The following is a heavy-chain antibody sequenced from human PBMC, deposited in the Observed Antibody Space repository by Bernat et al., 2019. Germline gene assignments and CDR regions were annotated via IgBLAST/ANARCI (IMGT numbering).Heavy chain of an antibody. J-gene: IGHJ6*02. CDR2: IYSGGST. CDR1: GFTVSSNY. D-gene: IGHD3-9*01. V-gene: IGHV3-53*04. Sequence: EVQLVESGGGLVQPGGSLRLSCAASGFTVSSNYMSWVRQAPGKGLEWVSVIYSGGSTYYADSVKGRFTISRHNSKNTLYLQMNSLRDEDTAVYYCARERHYDILTGDYNGMDVWGQGTTVTVSS. CDR3: ARERHYDILTGDYNGMDV.